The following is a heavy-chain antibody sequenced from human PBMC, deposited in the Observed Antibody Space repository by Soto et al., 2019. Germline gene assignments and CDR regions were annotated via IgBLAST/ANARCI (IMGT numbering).Heavy chain of an antibody. V-gene: IGHV4-59*01. Sequence: SETLSLTCNVSGASMRSYSWTWMRLSPGKGLEWIGDIFYSGSSNLNPSLRSRLSISIDTSKNKFSLMLKSVTAADTAVYYCARDLRCCGLDVWGQGTTVTVSS. CDR1: GASMRSYS. J-gene: IGHJ6*02. CDR2: IFYSGSS. CDR3: ARDLRCCGLDV. D-gene: IGHD3-9*01.